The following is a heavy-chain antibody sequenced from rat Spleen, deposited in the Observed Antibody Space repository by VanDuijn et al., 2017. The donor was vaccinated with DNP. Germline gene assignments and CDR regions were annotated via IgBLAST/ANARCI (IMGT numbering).Heavy chain of an antibody. CDR1: GFIFSNYW. Sequence: EVQLVESGGGPVQPGRSLKLSCVASGFIFSNYWMTWIRQAPTKGLEWVATFSTIGDDTFYRDSVKGRFTISRDNAKSTLYLQMNSLRSEDTATYYCAKEMMVVITTGVMDAWGQGASVTVSS. CDR3: AKEMMVVITTGVMDA. V-gene: IGHV5-31*01. CDR2: FSTIGDDT. J-gene: IGHJ4*01. D-gene: IGHD1-12*02.